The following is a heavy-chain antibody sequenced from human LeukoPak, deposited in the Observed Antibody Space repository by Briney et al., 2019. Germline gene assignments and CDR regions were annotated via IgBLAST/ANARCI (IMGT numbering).Heavy chain of an antibody. CDR1: GYTFTSYG. Sequence: ASVKVSCKASGYTFTSYGISWVRQAPGQGLEWMGWISAYNGNTNYAQKLQGGVTMTRDTSISTAYMELSRLRSDDTAVYYCARGLWFGDQDPFDYWGQGTLVTVSS. CDR3: ARGLWFGDQDPFDY. CDR2: ISAYNGNT. D-gene: IGHD3-10*01. V-gene: IGHV1-18*01. J-gene: IGHJ4*02.